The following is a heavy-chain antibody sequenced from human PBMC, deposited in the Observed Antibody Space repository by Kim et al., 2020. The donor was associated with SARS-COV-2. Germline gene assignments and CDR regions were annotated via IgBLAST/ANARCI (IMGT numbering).Heavy chain of an antibody. CDR1: GYTFTSYY. CDR2: INPSGGST. Sequence: ASVKVSCKASGYTFTSYYMHWVRQAPGQGLEWMGIINPSGGSTSYAQKFQGRVTMTRDTSTSTVYMELSSLRSEDTAVYYCAGHSGSYRDAFDIWGQGTMVTVSS. V-gene: IGHV1-46*01. CDR3: AGHSGSYRDAFDI. J-gene: IGHJ3*02. D-gene: IGHD1-26*01.